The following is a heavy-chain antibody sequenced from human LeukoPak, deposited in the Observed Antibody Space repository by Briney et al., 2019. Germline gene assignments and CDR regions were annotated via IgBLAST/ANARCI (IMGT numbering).Heavy chain of an antibody. CDR3: AKDAGFGCGGDCYSLFDY. D-gene: IGHD2-21*02. J-gene: IGHJ4*02. Sequence: GGSLRLSCAASGFTFSSYAMSWVRQAPGKGLEWVSAISGSGGSTYYADSVKGRFTISRDNSKNTLYLQMNSLRAEDAAVYYCAKDAGFGCGGDCYSLFDYWGQGTLVTVSS. CDR2: ISGSGGST. V-gene: IGHV3-23*01. CDR1: GFTFSSYA.